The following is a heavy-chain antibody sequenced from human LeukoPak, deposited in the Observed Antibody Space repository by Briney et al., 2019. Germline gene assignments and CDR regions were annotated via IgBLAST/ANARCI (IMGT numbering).Heavy chain of an antibody. CDR3: ARDGGDYYGSGGPWFDP. D-gene: IGHD3-10*01. CDR2: IYYSGST. J-gene: IGHJ5*02. V-gene: IGHV4-59*01. CDR1: GGSISSYY. Sequence: SETLSLTCTVSGGSISSYYWSWIRQPPGKGLEWIGYIYYSGSTNYNPSLKSRVTISVDTSKNQFSLKLSSVTAADTAVYYCARDGGDYYGSGGPWFDPWGQGTLVTVSS.